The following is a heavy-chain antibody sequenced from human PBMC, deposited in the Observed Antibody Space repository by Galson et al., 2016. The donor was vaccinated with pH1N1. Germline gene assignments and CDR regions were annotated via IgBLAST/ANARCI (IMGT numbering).Heavy chain of an antibody. CDR1: GFTFGNYW. J-gene: IGHJ4*02. D-gene: IGHD3-16*02. V-gene: IGHV3-7*01. CDR2: IKEDGSET. Sequence: SLRLSCAASGFTFGNYWMHWVRQVPGKGLEWVANIKEDGSETYYVDSVRGRFTISRDNAKNSLYLQMNSLRDEDTALYYCARALGSRSAYWGQGTLVTVSS. CDR3: ARALGSRSAY.